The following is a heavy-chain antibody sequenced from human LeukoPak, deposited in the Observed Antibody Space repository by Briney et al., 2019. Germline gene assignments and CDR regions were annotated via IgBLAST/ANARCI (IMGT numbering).Heavy chain of an antibody. CDR2: IKQDGSQK. J-gene: IGHJ4*02. CDR1: GFTCSTYW. CDR3: AKYYYDTSGYYSAGYFDY. D-gene: IGHD3-22*01. V-gene: IGHV3-7*03. Sequence: GGSLRLSCAASGFTCSTYWMSWVRQAPGKGLEWVANIKQDGSQKNYVDSVKGRFTISRDNAKNSLYLQMNSLRAEDTAVYYCAKYYYDTSGYYSAGYFDYWGQGSLVTVSS.